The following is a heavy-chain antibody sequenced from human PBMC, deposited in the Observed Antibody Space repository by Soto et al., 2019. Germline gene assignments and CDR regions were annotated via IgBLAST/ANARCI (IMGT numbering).Heavy chain of an antibody. Sequence: GGSLRLSCAVSGFSFSSYAMSWVRQAPGKGLEWVSSISGGGGSTDYADSVEGRFTISRDNSKNTLYFELNSLSAEDTAVYYCAKTTSYYYDVSGSAMDVWGQGTTVTVSS. CDR1: GFSFSSYA. CDR3: AKTTSYYYDVSGSAMDV. CDR2: ISGGGGST. V-gene: IGHV3-23*01. D-gene: IGHD3-22*01. J-gene: IGHJ6*02.